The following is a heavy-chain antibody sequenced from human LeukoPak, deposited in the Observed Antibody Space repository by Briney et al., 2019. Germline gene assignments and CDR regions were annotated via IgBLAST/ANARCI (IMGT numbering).Heavy chain of an antibody. CDR3: AREGLGRHSSGWYRDY. CDR1: GYTFTSYA. D-gene: IGHD6-19*01. V-gene: IGHV1-3*01. Sequence: GASVKVSCKASGYTFTSYAMHWVRPAPGQRLEWMGWINAGNGNTKYSQKFQGRVTITRDTSASTAYMELSSLRSDDTAVYYCAREGLGRHSSGWYRDYWGQGTLVTVSS. CDR2: INAGNGNT. J-gene: IGHJ4*02.